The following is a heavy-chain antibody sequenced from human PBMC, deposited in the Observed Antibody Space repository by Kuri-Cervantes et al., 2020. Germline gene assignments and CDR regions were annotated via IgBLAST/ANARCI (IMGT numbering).Heavy chain of an antibody. J-gene: IGHJ4*02. CDR2: ISSSSSYI. CDR3: ASQETTDPREN. Sequence: GESLKISCAASGFTFSSYAMSWVRQAPGKGLEWVSSISSSSSYIYYADSVKGRFTISRDNAKNSLYLQMNSLRAEDTAVYYCASQETTDPRENWGQGTLVTVSS. V-gene: IGHV3-21*01. D-gene: IGHD1-1*01. CDR1: GFTFSSYA.